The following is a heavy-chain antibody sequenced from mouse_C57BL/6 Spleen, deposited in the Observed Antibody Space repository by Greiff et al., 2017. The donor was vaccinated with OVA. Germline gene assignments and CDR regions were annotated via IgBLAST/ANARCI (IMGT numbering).Heavy chain of an antibody. V-gene: IGHV1-59*01. CDR3: ARGGSSPYYYAMDD. J-gene: IGHJ4*01. CDR2: IDPSDSYT. D-gene: IGHD1-1*01. Sequence: QVQLQQPGAELVRPGTSVKLSCKASGYTFTSYWMHWVKQRPGQGLEWIGVIDPSDSYTNYNQKFKGKATLTVDTSSSTAYMQLSSLTSEDSAVYYCARGGSSPYYYAMDDWGQGTSVTVSS. CDR1: GYTFTSYW.